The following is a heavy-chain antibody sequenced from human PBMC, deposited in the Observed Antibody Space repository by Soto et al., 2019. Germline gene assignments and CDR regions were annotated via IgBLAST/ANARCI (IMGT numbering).Heavy chain of an antibody. CDR3: ARAIVVVPAASLVTSDY. J-gene: IGHJ4*02. V-gene: IGHV1-8*01. Sequence: ASVKVSCKASGYTFTSYDINWVRQATGQGLEWMGWMNPNSGNTGYAQKFQGRVTMTRNTSISTAYMELSSLRSEDTAVYYCARAIVVVPAASLVTSDYWGQGTLVTVLL. D-gene: IGHD2-2*01. CDR2: MNPNSGNT. CDR1: GYTFTSYD.